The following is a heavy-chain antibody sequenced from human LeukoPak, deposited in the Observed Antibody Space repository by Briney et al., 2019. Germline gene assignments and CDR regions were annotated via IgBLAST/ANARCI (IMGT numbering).Heavy chain of an antibody. CDR2: ISYDGSNI. CDR3: AKDLRSSWSLDY. D-gene: IGHD6-13*01. J-gene: IGHJ4*02. CDR1: GFTFSSYG. Sequence: PGGSLRLSCAASGFTFSSYGMHWVRQAPGKGLERMAVISYDGSNICYADSVKGRFTISRDNSKNALYLQMNSLRAEDTAVYYCAKDLRSSWSLDYWGQGTLVTVSS. V-gene: IGHV3-30*18.